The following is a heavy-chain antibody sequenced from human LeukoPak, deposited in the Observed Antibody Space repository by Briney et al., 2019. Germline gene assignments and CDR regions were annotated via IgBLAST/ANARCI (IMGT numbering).Heavy chain of an antibody. Sequence: SETLSLTCTVSGGSISSYYWSWIRQPPGKGLEWIGYIYYSGSTNYNPSLKSRVTISVDTSKNQFSLKLSSVTAADTAVYYCARSDYGSDFDYWGQGTLVTASS. CDR3: ARSDYGSDFDY. V-gene: IGHV4-59*08. CDR2: IYYSGST. D-gene: IGHD4-17*01. J-gene: IGHJ4*02. CDR1: GGSISSYY.